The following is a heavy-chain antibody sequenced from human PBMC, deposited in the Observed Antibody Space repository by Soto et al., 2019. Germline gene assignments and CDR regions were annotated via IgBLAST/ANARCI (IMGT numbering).Heavy chain of an antibody. Sequence: QVQLVQSGAEVKKPGASVKVSCKASGYTFTSYGISWVRQAPGQGLEWMGWISAYNGNTNYAQKLQGRVTMTTDTSTSTAYMELRSLRSDDTAVYYCARDPRVYCSGGSCYSGKPNWFDPWGQGTLVTVSS. D-gene: IGHD2-15*01. J-gene: IGHJ5*02. CDR2: ISAYNGNT. V-gene: IGHV1-18*01. CDR3: ARDPRVYCSGGSCYSGKPNWFDP. CDR1: GYTFTSYG.